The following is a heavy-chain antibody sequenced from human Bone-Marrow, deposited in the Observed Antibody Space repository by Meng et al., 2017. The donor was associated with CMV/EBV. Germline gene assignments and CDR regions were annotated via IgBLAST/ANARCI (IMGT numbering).Heavy chain of an antibody. CDR2: ISYDGSNK. J-gene: IGHJ6*02. D-gene: IGHD3-10*01. CDR3: AKEGYYGSGYGMDV. Sequence: GESLKISCAASGFTFSSYAMHWVRQAPGKGLEWVAVISYDGSNKYYADSVKGRFTISRDNSKNTPYLQMNSLRAEDTAVYYCAKEGYYGSGYGMDVWGQGTTVTVSS. V-gene: IGHV3-30*04. CDR1: GFTFSSYA.